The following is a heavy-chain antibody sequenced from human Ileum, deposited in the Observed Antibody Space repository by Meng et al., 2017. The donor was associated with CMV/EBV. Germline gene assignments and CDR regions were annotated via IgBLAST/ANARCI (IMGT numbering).Heavy chain of an antibody. Sequence: GGSLRLSCAASGFTFSSYWMSWVRQAPGKGLEWVSAISGSGGSIDYAGSVKGRFTMSRDDSKNTLYLQMNSLRAEDTAVYYCAKHGAAIAYYYGMDVWGQGTTVTVSS. D-gene: IGHD2-2*02. V-gene: IGHV3-23*01. CDR2: ISGSGGSI. J-gene: IGHJ6*02. CDR3: AKHGAAIAYYYGMDV. CDR1: GFTFSSYW.